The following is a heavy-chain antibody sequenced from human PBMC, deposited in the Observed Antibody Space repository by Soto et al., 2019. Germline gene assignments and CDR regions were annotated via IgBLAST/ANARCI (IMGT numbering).Heavy chain of an antibody. CDR3: ARYSSSGFDP. J-gene: IGHJ5*02. D-gene: IGHD6-19*01. CDR1: GGSVNNGGYY. Sequence: QVKLQESGPGLVKASQTLSLTCSVSGGSVNNGGYYWSWIRQHPGKGLEWIGYIYYSGNTYSNPSPESRLSISVDTSQNPSSLTLTSVTAADTAVYYCARYSSSGFDPWGQGTVVTVSS. V-gene: IGHV4-31*03. CDR2: IYYSGNT.